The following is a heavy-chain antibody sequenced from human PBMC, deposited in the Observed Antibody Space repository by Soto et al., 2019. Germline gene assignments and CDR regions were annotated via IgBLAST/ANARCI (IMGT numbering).Heavy chain of an antibody. CDR3: ARHRAAGTNDDFDI. J-gene: IGHJ3*02. CDR2: IYCGDSDT. CDR1: GYSFISYW. Sequence: EVQLVQSGAEVITPGESLTISCKGSGYSFISYWIGWVRQMPGKGLEWMGIIYCGDSDTRYSPSFRGQVTISADKSINTAYLHWSSLKASDTAMYYCARHRAAGTNDDFDIWGQGTMVTVSS. D-gene: IGHD6-25*01. V-gene: IGHV5-51*01.